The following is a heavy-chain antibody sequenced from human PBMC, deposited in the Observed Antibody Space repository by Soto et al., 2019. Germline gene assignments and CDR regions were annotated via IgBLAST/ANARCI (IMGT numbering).Heavy chain of an antibody. Sequence: QVQLVQSGAEVKKPGSSVKVSCKASGCTFSSYAISWVRQAPGQGLEWMGGIIPIFGTANYAQKFQCRVKITEDESTNTDYMELGSLRSEDTAVYYCARDSGDVVVTFFDYWGQGTLVTVSS. J-gene: IGHJ4*02. D-gene: IGHD2-21*02. CDR1: GCTFSSYA. CDR3: ARDSGDVVVTFFDY. CDR2: IIPIFGTA. V-gene: IGHV1-69*12.